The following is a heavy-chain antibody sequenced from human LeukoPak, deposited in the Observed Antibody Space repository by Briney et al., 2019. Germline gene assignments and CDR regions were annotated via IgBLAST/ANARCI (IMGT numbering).Heavy chain of an antibody. D-gene: IGHD1-26*01. CDR1: GFTFSSYA. Sequence: GGSLRLSCAASGFTFSSYAMHWVRQAPGKGLEWVAVISYDGSNKYYADSVKGRFTISRDNSKNTLYLQMNSLRAEDTAVYYCARGPYLVEYAFDIWGQGTMVTVSS. V-gene: IGHV3-30-3*01. CDR2: ISYDGSNK. CDR3: ARGPYLVEYAFDI. J-gene: IGHJ3*02.